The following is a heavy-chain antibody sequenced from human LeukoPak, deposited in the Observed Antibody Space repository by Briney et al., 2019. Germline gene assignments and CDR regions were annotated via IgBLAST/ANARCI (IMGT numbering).Heavy chain of an antibody. J-gene: IGHJ4*02. D-gene: IGHD3-9*01. CDR1: GFTVSSNY. CDR3: AKDGRYFDWFIDY. Sequence: GGSLRLSCAASGFTVSSNYMSWVRQAPGKGLEWVAVISYDGSNKYYADSVKGRFTISRDNSKNTLYLQMNSLRAEDTAVYYCAKDGRYFDWFIDYWGQGTLVTVSS. CDR2: ISYDGSNK. V-gene: IGHV3-30*18.